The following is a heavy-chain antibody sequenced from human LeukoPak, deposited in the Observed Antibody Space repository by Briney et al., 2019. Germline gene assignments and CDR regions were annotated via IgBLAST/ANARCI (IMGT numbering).Heavy chain of an antibody. CDR3: ARDLAILLWFGESQPNWFDP. D-gene: IGHD3-10*01. J-gene: IGHJ5*02. Sequence: SETLSLTCAVYGESFSHHYWTWIRQPPGRGLEWIGEINHSGSTNYNPSLRSRVTISVDTSKNQFSLKLSSVTAADTAVYYCARDLAILLWFGESQPNWFDPWGQGTLVTVSS. CDR1: GESFSHHY. CDR2: INHSGST. V-gene: IGHV4-34*01.